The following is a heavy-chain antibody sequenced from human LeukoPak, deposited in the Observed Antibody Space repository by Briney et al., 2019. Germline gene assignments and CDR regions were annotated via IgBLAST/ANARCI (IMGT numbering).Heavy chain of an antibody. CDR3: AKTMIVGVIPYYFDY. CDR2: ISGSGGST. V-gene: IGHV3-23*01. Sequence: GGSLRLSCAASGFTFSSYAMSWVRQAPGKGLEWVSAISGSGGSTYYADSVKGRFTISRDNSKNTLYLQMNSLRAEDTAVYYCAKTMIVGVIPYYFDYWGQGTLVTVSS. D-gene: IGHD3-22*01. J-gene: IGHJ4*02. CDR1: GFTFSSYA.